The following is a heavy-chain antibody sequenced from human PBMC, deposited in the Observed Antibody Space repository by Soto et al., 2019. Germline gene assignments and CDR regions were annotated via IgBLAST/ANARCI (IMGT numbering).Heavy chain of an antibody. D-gene: IGHD6-19*01. CDR2: MKADGSEK. CDR1: GFTFSDYC. CDR3: ARGRAVAV. Sequence: EVQLVESGGALVQPGGSLRLSCVASGFTFSDYCMTWVRQAPGKGVEWVANMKADGSEKNYVDSVKGRFTISRDNAHNSLSLQMNSLTAEDTGIYYCARGRAVAVWGQGTVVIVSS. J-gene: IGHJ4*02. V-gene: IGHV3-7*02.